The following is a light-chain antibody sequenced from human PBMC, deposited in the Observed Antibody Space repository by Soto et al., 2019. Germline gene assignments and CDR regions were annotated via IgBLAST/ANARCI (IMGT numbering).Light chain of an antibody. CDR2: YDS. CDR3: QVWDITTDHYV. Sequence: SYELTQPPSVSVAPEKTARITCGGNNIGSKRVHWYRQKPGQAPVLVIYYDSDRPSGIPERFSGSNSGNTATLTISRVEAGDEADYYCQVWDITTDHYVFVTGTKLTVL. J-gene: IGLJ1*01. CDR1: NIGSKR. V-gene: IGLV3-21*04.